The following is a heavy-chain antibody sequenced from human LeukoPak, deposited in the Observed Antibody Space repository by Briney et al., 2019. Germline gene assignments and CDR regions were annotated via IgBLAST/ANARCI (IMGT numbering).Heavy chain of an antibody. D-gene: IGHD3-22*01. CDR3: ARAFVVDSSEKPEIHFDY. CDR1: GGSISSYY. J-gene: IGHJ4*02. CDR2: IYYSGST. Sequence: SETLSLTCTVSGGSISSYYWSWIRQPPGKGLEWIGYIYYSGSTNYNPSLKSRVTISVDTSKNQFSLKLGSVTAADTAVYCCARAFVVDSSEKPEIHFDYWGQGTLVTVSS. V-gene: IGHV4-59*01.